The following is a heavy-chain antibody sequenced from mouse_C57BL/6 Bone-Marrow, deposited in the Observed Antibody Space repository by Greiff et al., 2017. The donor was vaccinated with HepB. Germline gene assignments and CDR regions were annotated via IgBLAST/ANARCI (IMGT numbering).Heavy chain of an antibody. CDR3: ARVGTTVGDY. CDR1: GYAFSSSW. V-gene: IGHV1-82*01. CDR2: IYPGDGDT. D-gene: IGHD1-1*01. Sequence: QVQLKQSGPELVKPGASVKISCKASGYAFSSSWMNWVKQRPGKGLEWIGRIYPGDGDTNYNGKFKGKATLTADKSSSTAYMKLSSLTSEDSAVYFCARVGTTVGDYWGQGTTLTVSS. J-gene: IGHJ2*01.